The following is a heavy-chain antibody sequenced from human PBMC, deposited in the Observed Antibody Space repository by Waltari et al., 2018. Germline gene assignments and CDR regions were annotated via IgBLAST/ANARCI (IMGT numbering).Heavy chain of an antibody. CDR3: ARGGTPDGWFDP. D-gene: IGHD2-15*01. CDR1: GGSISISSHY. J-gene: IGHJ5*02. Sequence: QLQLQESGPGLVKPSETLSLTCIVSGGSISISSHYWDWIRQAPGKGLEWIGSIYYNGRTQSTPSLKTRVPMSVATSKNQFSLKMTSVTAADTAMYYCARGGTPDGWFDPWGQGTLVNVSS. CDR2: IYYNGRT. V-gene: IGHV4-39*07.